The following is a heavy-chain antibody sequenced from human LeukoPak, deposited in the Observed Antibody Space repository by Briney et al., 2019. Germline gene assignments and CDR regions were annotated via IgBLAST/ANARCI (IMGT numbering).Heavy chain of an antibody. V-gene: IGHV1-8*03. CDR2: MNPNSGNT. J-gene: IGHJ3*02. CDR3: ARGRSWSGIRGDAFDI. Sequence: ASVKVSCKASGYTFTSYDINWVRQATGQGLEWMGWMNPNSGNTGYAQKFQGRVTITRNTSISTAYMELSSLRSEDTAVYYCARGRSWSGIRGDAFDIWGQGTMVTVSS. D-gene: IGHD3-3*01. CDR1: GYTFTSYD.